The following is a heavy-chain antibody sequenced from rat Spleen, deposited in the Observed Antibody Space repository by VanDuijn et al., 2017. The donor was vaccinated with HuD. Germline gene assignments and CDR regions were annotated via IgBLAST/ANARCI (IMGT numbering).Heavy chain of an antibody. Sequence: EVQLVESGGGLVQPGRSLKLSCAASGFTFSNYDMAWVRQAPTKGLEWVASITNSGGSTYYRDSVKGRFTISRDNAKSTLYLQMDSLRSEDTATYYCTTGTPFDYWGQGVMVTVSS. J-gene: IGHJ2*01. CDR1: GFTFSNYD. CDR3: TTGTPFDY. V-gene: IGHV5-27*01. CDR2: ITNSGGST.